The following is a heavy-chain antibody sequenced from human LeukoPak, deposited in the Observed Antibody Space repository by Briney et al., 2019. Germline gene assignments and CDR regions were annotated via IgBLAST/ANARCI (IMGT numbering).Heavy chain of an antibody. D-gene: IGHD1-1*01. V-gene: IGHV4-38-2*01. J-gene: IGHJ4*02. CDR3: ARRRTIGYFDY. CDR1: GYSISSGYY. Sequence: SETLSLTCAVSGYSISSGYYWGWIRPPPGKGLEWIGSIYHSGSTYNNPSLRSRVTLPVHTPKNQFSLTLSSQTAARTAVHYWARRRTIGYFDYWGQGTLVTVSS. CDR2: IYHSGST.